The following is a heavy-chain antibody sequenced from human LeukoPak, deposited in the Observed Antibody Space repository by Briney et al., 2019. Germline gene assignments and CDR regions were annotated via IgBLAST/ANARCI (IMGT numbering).Heavy chain of an antibody. J-gene: IGHJ4*02. CDR3: ARRGGTMVRGSFDY. Sequence: GGSLRLSCAASGFTFSSYSMNWVRQAPGKGLEWVSYISSSGSTIYYADSVKGRFTISRDNAKNSLYLQMNSLRAEDTAVYYCARRGGTMVRGSFDYWGQGTLVTVSS. D-gene: IGHD3-10*01. CDR2: ISSSGSTI. CDR1: GFTFSSYS. V-gene: IGHV3-48*04.